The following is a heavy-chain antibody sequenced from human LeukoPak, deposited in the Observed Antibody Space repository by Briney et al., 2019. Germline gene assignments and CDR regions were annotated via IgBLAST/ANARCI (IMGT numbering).Heavy chain of an antibody. CDR2: LSGSGSSA. V-gene: IGHV3-23*01. D-gene: IGHD3-9*01. J-gene: IGHJ4*02. Sequence: PGGSLSLSCAASGFTFNYAWMSWVRQAPGKGLEWVSGLSGSGSSAYYADSVKGRFTISRDNSKNTLYLQMNSLRPEDTAVYYCAKGLTNLGDDWGQGTLVTVSS. CDR1: GFTFNYAW. CDR3: AKGLTNLGDD.